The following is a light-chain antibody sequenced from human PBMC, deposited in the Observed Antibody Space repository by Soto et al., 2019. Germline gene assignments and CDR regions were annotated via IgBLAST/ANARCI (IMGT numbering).Light chain of an antibody. J-gene: IGKJ2*03. CDR2: GAS. V-gene: IGKV3D-20*02. CDR3: QPRYNWLR. Sequence: GWTQSQGTLSLSPGERATLSCRASQSVSSNYLAWYQQKPGQAPRLLIYGASSRATGIPDRFSGSGSGTDFTLTISSLEPDDSGVYCCQPRYNWLRFG. CDR1: QSVSSNY.